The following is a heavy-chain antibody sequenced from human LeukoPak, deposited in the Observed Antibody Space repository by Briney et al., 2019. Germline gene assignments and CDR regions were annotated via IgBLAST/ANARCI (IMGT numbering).Heavy chain of an antibody. D-gene: IGHD6-19*01. CDR1: GCSFYNPW. CDR2: IKSKTDGGTA. Sequence: GGSLRLSCTASGCSFYNPWLVWVRQAPGKGLEWVGRIKSKTDGGTADYPAPVKGRFTISRDDSTKELYLQMNSLRSEDTAAYYCTAESRDSSGWYGAFDIWGQGTMVTVSS. V-gene: IGHV3-15*01. CDR3: TAESRDSSGWYGAFDI. J-gene: IGHJ3*02.